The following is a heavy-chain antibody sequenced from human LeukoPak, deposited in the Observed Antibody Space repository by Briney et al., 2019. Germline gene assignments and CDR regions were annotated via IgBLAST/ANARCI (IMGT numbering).Heavy chain of an antibody. CDR1: GFTFSSYE. V-gene: IGHV3-48*03. CDR2: ISCSGSTI. CDR3: ARVNWNYGGPYYYYMDV. J-gene: IGHJ6*03. Sequence: PGGSLRLSCAASGFTFSSYEMNWVRQAPGKGLEWVSYISCSGSTIYYADSVKGRFTISRDNAKNSLYLQMNSLRAEDTAVYYCARVNWNYGGPYYYYMDVWGKGTTVTVSS. D-gene: IGHD1-7*01.